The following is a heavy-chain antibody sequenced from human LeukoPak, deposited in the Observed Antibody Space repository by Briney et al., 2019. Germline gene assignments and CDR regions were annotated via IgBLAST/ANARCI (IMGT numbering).Heavy chain of an antibody. Sequence: SETLSLTCTVSGGSINFHYWSWIRQPPGKGLEWIGYIHLSGSTYYDPSLRSRVTISGDTSKNQFSLRLNSVTAADTAVYYCARGGVWYFDLWGRGTLVTVSS. J-gene: IGHJ2*01. CDR1: GGSINFHY. D-gene: IGHD3-16*01. V-gene: IGHV4-59*11. CDR2: IHLSGST. CDR3: ARGGVWYFDL.